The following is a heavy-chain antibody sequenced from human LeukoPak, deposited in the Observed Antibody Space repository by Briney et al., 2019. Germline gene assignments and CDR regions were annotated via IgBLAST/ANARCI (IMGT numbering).Heavy chain of an antibody. J-gene: IGHJ4*02. D-gene: IGHD6-13*01. V-gene: IGHV1-8*01. CDR3: ARDDALVAAAVDY. CDR2: MNPNSGNT. CDR1: GYTFTSYD. Sequence: ASVKVSCKASGYTFTSYDINWVRQATGQGLEWMGWMNPNSGNTGYAQKFQGRVTMTRNTSISTAYMELSSLRSEDTAVYYCARDDALVAAAVDYWGQGTLVTVSS.